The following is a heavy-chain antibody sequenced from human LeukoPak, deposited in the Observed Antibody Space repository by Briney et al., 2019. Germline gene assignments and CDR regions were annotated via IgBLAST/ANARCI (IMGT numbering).Heavy chain of an antibody. J-gene: IGHJ4*02. D-gene: IGHD3-3*01. CDR3: ARGRQRVVPDY. CDR1: GYTFTSYY. V-gene: IGHV1-46*01. Sequence: GASVKVSCKASGYTFTSYYMHWVRQAPGQGLEWMGIINPSGGSTSNAQKFQGRVTMTRDMSTSTVYMELSSLRSEDTAVYYCARGRQRVVPDYWGQGTLVTVSS. CDR2: INPSGGST.